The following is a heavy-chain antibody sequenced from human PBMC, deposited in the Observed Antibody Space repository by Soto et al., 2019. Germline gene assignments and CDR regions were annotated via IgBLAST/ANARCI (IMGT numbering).Heavy chain of an antibody. CDR1: VFTVSVKKD. J-gene: IGHJ3*02. CDR3: ATWHLREPAYDI. CDR2: LYDLDGT. Sequence: PWCSMKISSAAFVFTVSVKKDVASVRQAPGEGLEWVSALYDLDGTYYADSVKGRFTTSSDSSRTTVYLQMNDLRPDDTAVYSCATWHLREPAYDIWGQGTTVTVSS. D-gene: IGHD3-10*01. V-gene: IGHV3-53*01.